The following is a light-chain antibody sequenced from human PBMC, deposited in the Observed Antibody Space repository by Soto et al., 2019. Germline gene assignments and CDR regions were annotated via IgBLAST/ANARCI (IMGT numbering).Light chain of an antibody. CDR1: QSVSSSY. V-gene: IGKV3-20*01. Sequence: EIVLTQSPGTLSLSPGERATLSCRASQSVSSSYLAWYQQKPGQAPRLLVYGASNRATGIPDRFSGSGSGTDLTPTISRVEPEDFAVYYCQHYGSSPFTFGPGTRVDIK. J-gene: IGKJ3*01. CDR3: QHYGSSPFT. CDR2: GAS.